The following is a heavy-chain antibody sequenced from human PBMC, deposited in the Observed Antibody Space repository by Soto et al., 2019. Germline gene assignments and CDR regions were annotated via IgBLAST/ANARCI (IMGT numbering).Heavy chain of an antibody. J-gene: IGHJ5*02. Sequence: PSETLSLTCAVSGGSFSGYYWNWIRQPPGKGLEWIGEINHSGSTNYNSSLKSRVTISVDTSKNQFSLKLSSVTAADTAVYYCARALYYYDSSGANWFDPWGQGTLVTVSS. CDR2: INHSGST. D-gene: IGHD3-22*01. CDR1: GGSFSGYY. CDR3: ARALYYYDSSGANWFDP. V-gene: IGHV4-34*01.